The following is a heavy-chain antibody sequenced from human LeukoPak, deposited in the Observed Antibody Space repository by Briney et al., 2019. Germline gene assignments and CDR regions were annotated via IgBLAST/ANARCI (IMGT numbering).Heavy chain of an antibody. V-gene: IGHV1-69*05. D-gene: IGHD6-6*01. CDR1: GGTFSSYA. CDR2: IIPIFGTA. Sequence: ASVKVSCKASGGTFSSYAISWVRQAPGQGLERMGGIIPIFGTANYAQKFQGRVTITTDESTSTAYMELSSLRSEDTAVYYCARDSGGIAARPYDFDYWGQGTLVTVSS. J-gene: IGHJ4*02. CDR3: ARDSGGIAARPYDFDY.